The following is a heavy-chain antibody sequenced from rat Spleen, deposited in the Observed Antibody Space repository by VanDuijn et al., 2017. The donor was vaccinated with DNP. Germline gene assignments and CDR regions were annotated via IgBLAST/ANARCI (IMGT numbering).Heavy chain of an antibody. CDR3: ARGDGTYYWSFDF. J-gene: IGHJ1*01. CDR2: IRFGGNT. D-gene: IGHD2-5*01. CDR1: GYSITSKY. Sequence: EVQLQESGPGLVKPSLSLSLTCSVTGYSITSKYWAWIRKFPGNKMEWMGYIRFGGNTGYNPSLKSRISITRDTSKNQFFLQLNSVTTEDTATYYCARGDGTYYWSFDFWGPGTMVTVSS. V-gene: IGHV3-1*01.